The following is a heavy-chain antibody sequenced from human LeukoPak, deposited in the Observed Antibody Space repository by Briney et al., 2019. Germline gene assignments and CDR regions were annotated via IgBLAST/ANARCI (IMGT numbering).Heavy chain of an antibody. CDR2: ISSSGSTI. Sequence: GGSLRLSCAASGFTFSDYYMSWIRQAPGKGLEWVSYISSSGSTIYYADSVKGRFTISRDNAKNSLYLQMNSLRAGDTAVYYCARDPTIAVGPFDYWGQGTLVTVSS. CDR1: GFTFSDYY. D-gene: IGHD6-19*01. V-gene: IGHV3-11*04. CDR3: ARDPTIAVGPFDY. J-gene: IGHJ4*02.